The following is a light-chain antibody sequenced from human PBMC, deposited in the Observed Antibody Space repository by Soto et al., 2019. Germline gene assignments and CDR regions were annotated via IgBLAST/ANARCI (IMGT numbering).Light chain of an antibody. CDR2: GES. CDR3: QQYNNCPPWT. CDR1: QSVSSN. Sequence: EIVMTQSPATLSVSPGERATLSCRASQSVSSNLAWYQQKHCQAPRLLIYGESTRATGIPARFSGSGSGTEFTLTNSSLQSEDFAVYYCQQYNNCPPWTFGQGTKVEIK. V-gene: IGKV3-15*01. J-gene: IGKJ1*01.